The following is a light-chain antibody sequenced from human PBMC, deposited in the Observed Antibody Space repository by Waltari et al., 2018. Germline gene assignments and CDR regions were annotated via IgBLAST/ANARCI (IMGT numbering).Light chain of an antibody. CDR1: QGISSY. Sequence: AIRMTQSPSSFSASTGDRVTITCRASQGISSYLAWYQQKPGKAPKLLSYAASTLQSGVPSRFSGSGSGTDFTLTISCLQSEDFATYYCQQYYSLMYTFGQGTKLEIK. CDR2: AAS. V-gene: IGKV1-8*01. J-gene: IGKJ2*01. CDR3: QQYYSLMYT.